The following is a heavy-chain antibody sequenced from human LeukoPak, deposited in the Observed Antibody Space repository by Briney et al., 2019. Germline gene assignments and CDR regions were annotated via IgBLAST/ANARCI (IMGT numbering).Heavy chain of an antibody. CDR1: GGSISSYY. D-gene: IGHD5-12*01. Sequence: SETLSLTCTVSGGSISSYYWSWIRQPPGKGLEWIGYIYYSGSTNYTPSLKSRVTISVDTSKNQFSLKLSSVTAADTAVYYCARYVVATYYFDYWGQGTLVTVSS. CDR2: IYYSGST. V-gene: IGHV4-59*08. CDR3: ARYVVATYYFDY. J-gene: IGHJ4*02.